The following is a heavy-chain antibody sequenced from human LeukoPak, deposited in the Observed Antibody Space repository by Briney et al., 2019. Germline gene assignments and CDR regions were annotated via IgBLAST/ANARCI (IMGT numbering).Heavy chain of an antibody. Sequence: SVKVSYKASGGTFSSYAISWVRQAPGQGLEWMGGIIPIFGTANYAQKFQGRVTITTDESTSTAYMELSSLGSEDTAVYYCARGWSGSYPFDYWGQGTLVTVSS. J-gene: IGHJ4*02. CDR2: IIPIFGTA. V-gene: IGHV1-69*05. CDR1: GGTFSSYA. CDR3: ARGWSGSYPFDY. D-gene: IGHD1-26*01.